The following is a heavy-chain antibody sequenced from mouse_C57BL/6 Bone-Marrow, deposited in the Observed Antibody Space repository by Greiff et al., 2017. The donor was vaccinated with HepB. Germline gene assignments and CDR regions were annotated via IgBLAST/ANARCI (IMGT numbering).Heavy chain of an antibody. CDR3: TRADYDEGAYAMDY. Sequence: EVMLVESGEGLVKPGGSLKLSCAASGFTFSSYAMSWVRQTPEKRLEWVSYISSGGDYIYYADTVKGRFTISRDNARNTLYLQMSSLKSEDTAMYYCTRADYDEGAYAMDYWGQGTSVTVSS. V-gene: IGHV5-9-1*02. CDR1: GFTFSSYA. CDR2: ISSGGDYI. J-gene: IGHJ4*01. D-gene: IGHD2-4*01.